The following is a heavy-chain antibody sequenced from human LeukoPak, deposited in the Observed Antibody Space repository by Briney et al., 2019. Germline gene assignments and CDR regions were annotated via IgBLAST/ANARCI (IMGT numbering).Heavy chain of an antibody. D-gene: IGHD6-13*01. V-gene: IGHV3-30*18. Sequence: PGGSLRLSCAASGFTFSSYGMHWVRQAPGKGLEWVAVISYDGSNKYYADSVKGRFTISRDNSKNTLYLQMNSLRAEVTAVYYCAKLAPAAAGTSPLDYWGQGTLVTVSS. CDR2: ISYDGSNK. CDR3: AKLAPAAAGTSPLDY. J-gene: IGHJ4*02. CDR1: GFTFSSYG.